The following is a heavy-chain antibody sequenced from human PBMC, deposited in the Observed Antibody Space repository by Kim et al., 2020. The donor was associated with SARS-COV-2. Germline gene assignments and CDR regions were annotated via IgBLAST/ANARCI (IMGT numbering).Heavy chain of an antibody. CDR2: ISYDGSNK. Sequence: GGSLRLSCAASGFTFSSYGMHWVRQAPGKGLEWVAVISYDGSNKYYADSVKGRFTISRDNSKNTLYLQMNSLRAEDTAVYYCAKDREAASDYFDYWGQGTLVTVSS. J-gene: IGHJ4*02. V-gene: IGHV3-30*18. D-gene: IGHD2-15*01. CDR3: AKDREAASDYFDY. CDR1: GFTFSSYG.